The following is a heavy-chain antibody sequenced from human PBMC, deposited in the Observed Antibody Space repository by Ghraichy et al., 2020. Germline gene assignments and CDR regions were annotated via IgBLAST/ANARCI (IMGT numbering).Heavy chain of an antibody. D-gene: IGHD2-15*01. Sequence: SVKVSCKAPGGTFSRYAINWVRQAPGQGLEWMGGIIPIFGTADHAPKFQGRVTITADESTSTAYMEMSSLRSEDTAVYYCARCPWDGGWARPATQLNYFDSWGQGTLVTVSS. CDR2: IIPIFGTA. J-gene: IGHJ4*02. CDR3: ARCPWDGGWARPATQLNYFDS. CDR1: GGTFSRYA. V-gene: IGHV1-69*13.